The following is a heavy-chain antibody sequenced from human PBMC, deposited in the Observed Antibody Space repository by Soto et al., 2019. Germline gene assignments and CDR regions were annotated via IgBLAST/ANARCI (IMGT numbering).Heavy chain of an antibody. CDR2: INHSGST. Sequence: ETLSLTCAVYGGSFSGYYWSWIRQPPGKGLEWIGEINHSGSTNYNPSLKSRVTISVDTSKNKFSLKLSSVTAAHTAVYYCAREGYYYDSSGSELGTFDYWGQGTLVTVSS. CDR1: GGSFSGYY. CDR3: AREGYYYDSSGSELGTFDY. D-gene: IGHD3-22*01. J-gene: IGHJ4*02. V-gene: IGHV4-34*01.